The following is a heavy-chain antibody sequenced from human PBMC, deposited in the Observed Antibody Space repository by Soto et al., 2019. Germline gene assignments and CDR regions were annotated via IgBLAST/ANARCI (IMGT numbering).Heavy chain of an antibody. CDR1: GVTVSSNY. D-gene: IGHD2-2*01. CDR3: AREGCSSTSCYVHYMDV. J-gene: IGHJ6*03. CDR2: IYSGGST. Sequence: EVQLVESGGGLVQPGGSLRLSCAASGVTVSSNYMSWVRQAPGKGLEWVSVIYSGGSTYYADSVKGRFTISRHNSKNTLYLQMNSLRAEDTAVYYCAREGCSSTSCYVHYMDVWGKGTTVTVSS. V-gene: IGHV3-53*04.